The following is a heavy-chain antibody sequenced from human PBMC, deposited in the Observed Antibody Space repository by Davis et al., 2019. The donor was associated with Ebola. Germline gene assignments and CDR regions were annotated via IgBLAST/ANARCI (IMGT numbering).Heavy chain of an antibody. CDR1: GFTFSGSA. Sequence: PGGSLRLSCAASGFTFSGSAMHWVRQASGTGLELVGRIRSKANSYATAYAASVKGRFTISRDDSKNMAYLQMNSLKSEDTAVYYCSSTLGTLDYWGQGTLVTVSS. J-gene: IGHJ4*02. CDR3: SSTLGTLDY. V-gene: IGHV3-73*01. CDR2: IRSKANSYAT. D-gene: IGHD7-27*01.